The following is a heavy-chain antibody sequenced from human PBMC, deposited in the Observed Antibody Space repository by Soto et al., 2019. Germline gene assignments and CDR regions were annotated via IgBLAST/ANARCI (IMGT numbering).Heavy chain of an antibody. V-gene: IGHV4-59*08. J-gene: IGHJ3*02. Sequence: SQALSLTCTFSCGSISSYYLSLIRQPPGKGLELIGYIYYSGSTNYNPSLKSRVTISVDTSKNQFSLKLSSVTAADTAVYYCARRWGYAFDIWGQGTMVTVSS. CDR1: CGSISSYY. CDR2: IYYSGST. CDR3: ARRWGYAFDI. D-gene: IGHD1-26*01.